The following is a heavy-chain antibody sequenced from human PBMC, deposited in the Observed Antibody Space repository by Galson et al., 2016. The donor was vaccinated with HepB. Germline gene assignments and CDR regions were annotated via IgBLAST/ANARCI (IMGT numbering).Heavy chain of an antibody. J-gene: IGHJ4*02. CDR3: AKVPHHSTGWPRGIDY. D-gene: IGHD6-25*01. CDR1: GFTFSSYA. V-gene: IGHV3-23*01. Sequence: SLRLSCAASGFTFSSYAMNWVRQAPGKGLEWVATLTGSGGGTYYADSVKGRFTISRDNSKNTLYLEMISLRAGDTAVYYCAKVPHHSTGWPRGIDYWGQGTRVIVSS. CDR2: LTGSGGGT.